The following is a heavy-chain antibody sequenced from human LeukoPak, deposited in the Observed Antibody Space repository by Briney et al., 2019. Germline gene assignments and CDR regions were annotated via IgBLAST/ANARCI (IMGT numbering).Heavy chain of an antibody. Sequence: SETLSLTCAVYGGSFSGYYWSWIRQPPGKGLEWIGEINHSGSTNYNPSLKSRVTISVDTSKNQFSLKLSSVTAADTAVYYCARSKVMITFGGANRRLVYFDYWGQGTLVAVSS. V-gene: IGHV4-34*01. CDR2: INHSGST. CDR3: ARSKVMITFGGANRRLVYFDY. D-gene: IGHD3-16*01. CDR1: GGSFSGYY. J-gene: IGHJ4*02.